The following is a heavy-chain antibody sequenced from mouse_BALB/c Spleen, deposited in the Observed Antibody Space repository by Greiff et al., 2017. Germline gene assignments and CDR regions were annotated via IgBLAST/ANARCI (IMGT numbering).Heavy chain of an antibody. J-gene: IGHJ2*01. V-gene: IGHV7-3*02. D-gene: IGHD3-1*01. Sequence: EVKVVESGGGLVQPGGSLRLSCATSGFTFTDYYMSWVRQPPGKALEWLGFIRNKANGYTTEYSASVKGRFTISRDNSQSILYLQMNTLRAEDSATYYCARDGALFDYWGQGTTLTVSS. CDR3: ARDGALFDY. CDR2: IRNKANGYTT. CDR1: GFTFTDYY.